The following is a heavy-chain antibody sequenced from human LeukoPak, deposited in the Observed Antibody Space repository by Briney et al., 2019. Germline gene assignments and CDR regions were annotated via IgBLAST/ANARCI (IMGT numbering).Heavy chain of an antibody. D-gene: IGHD6-19*01. CDR3: ARHVAGIDIFDY. J-gene: IGHJ4*02. Sequence: SETLSLTCTVSGDSISSYYWSWIRQSPGKGLEWIGYIHYSGRTHYNPSLKSRVTISVDTSKNQFSLKLSSVTAADTAVYYCARHVAGIDIFDYWGQGTLVTVSS. CDR2: IHYSGRT. CDR1: GDSISSYY. V-gene: IGHV4-59*08.